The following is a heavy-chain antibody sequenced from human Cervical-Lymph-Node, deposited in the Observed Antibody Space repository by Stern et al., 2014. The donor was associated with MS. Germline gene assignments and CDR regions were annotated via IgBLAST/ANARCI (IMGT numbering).Heavy chain of an antibody. CDR2: IYSDGRT. CDR3: ARAGVWDVLDN. CDR1: GFSVSTNY. D-gene: IGHD3-3*01. J-gene: IGHJ4*02. Sequence: EVQLVESGGGLVQPGGSLRPSCAVSGFSVSTNYMNWVRQAPGKGLECVSIIYSDGRTSYADSVKGRFSISRDDSKNTLYLEMNSLRAEDTAVYYCARAGVWDVLDNWGQGTLVTVSS. V-gene: IGHV3-53*01.